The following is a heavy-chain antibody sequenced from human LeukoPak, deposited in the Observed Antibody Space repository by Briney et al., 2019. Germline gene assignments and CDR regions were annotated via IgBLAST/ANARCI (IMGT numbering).Heavy chain of an antibody. V-gene: IGHV1-69*13. CDR1: GGTFSSYA. CDR2: IIPIFGTA. Sequence: SVKVSCKASGGTFSSYAISWVRQAPGQGLEWMGGIIPIFGTANYAQKFQGRVTITADESTSTAYMELSSLRSEDTAVYYCARDHNGYSYGLLHYWGQGTLVTAPS. J-gene: IGHJ4*02. D-gene: IGHD5-18*01. CDR3: ARDHNGYSYGLLHY.